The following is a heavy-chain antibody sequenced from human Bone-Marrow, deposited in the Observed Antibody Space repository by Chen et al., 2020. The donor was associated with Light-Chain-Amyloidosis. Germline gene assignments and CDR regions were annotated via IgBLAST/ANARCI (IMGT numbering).Heavy chain of an antibody. CDR3: ARRRDGYNFDY. CDR2: IYPDDSDA. J-gene: IGHJ4*02. Sequence: EVQLEQSGPEVKKPGEYLKISCKGSGYTFPNYWIGLVRQMPGKGLEWMGVIYPDDSDARYSPSFEGQVTISADKSITTAYLQWRSLKASDTAMYYCARRRDGYNFDYWGQGTLVTVSS. V-gene: IGHV5-51*01. D-gene: IGHD5-12*01. CDR1: GYTFPNYW.